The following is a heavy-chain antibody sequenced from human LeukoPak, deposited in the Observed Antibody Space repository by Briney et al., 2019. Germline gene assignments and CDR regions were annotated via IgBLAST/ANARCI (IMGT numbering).Heavy chain of an antibody. Sequence: GASVKVSCKASGYTFTGYYMHWVRQAPGQGLEWMGWINPNSGGTNYAQKFQGRVTMTRDVISTAYMELSRLRSDDTAVYYCARARYCTNGVCRGYFDYWGQGTLVTVSS. CDR3: ARARYCTNGVCRGYFDY. CDR2: INPNSGGT. J-gene: IGHJ4*02. D-gene: IGHD2-8*01. V-gene: IGHV1-2*02. CDR1: GYTFTGYY.